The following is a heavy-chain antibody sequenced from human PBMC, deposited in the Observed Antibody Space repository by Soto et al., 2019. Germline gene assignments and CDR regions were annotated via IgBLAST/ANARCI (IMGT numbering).Heavy chain of an antibody. V-gene: IGHV3-74*01. CDR1: GFTFSSYW. D-gene: IGHD2-15*01. J-gene: IGHJ4*02. CDR2: INSDGSST. Sequence: EVQLVESGGGLVQPGGSLRLSCAASGFTFSSYWMHWVRQAPGKGLVWVSRINSDGSSTSYADSVKGRFTISRDNSKNTLYLPMNSLRAEEKAVYYWVRTRLVVAAATRGDYWGQGTLVTVSS. CDR3: VRTRLVVAAATRGDY.